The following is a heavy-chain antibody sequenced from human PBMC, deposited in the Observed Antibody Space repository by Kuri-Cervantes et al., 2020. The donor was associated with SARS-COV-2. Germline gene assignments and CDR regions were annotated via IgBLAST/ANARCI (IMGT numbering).Heavy chain of an antibody. Sequence: GSLRLSCTVSGGSISSSSYYWGWIRQPPGKGLEWIGSIYYSGSTYYNPSLKSRVTISVDTSKNQFSLKLSSVTAADTAVYYCARDLNYFDTSGQVGYWGQGTLVTVSS. CDR1: GGSISSSSYY. CDR3: ARDLNYFDTSGQVGY. J-gene: IGHJ4*02. D-gene: IGHD3-22*01. CDR2: IYYSGST. V-gene: IGHV4-39*02.